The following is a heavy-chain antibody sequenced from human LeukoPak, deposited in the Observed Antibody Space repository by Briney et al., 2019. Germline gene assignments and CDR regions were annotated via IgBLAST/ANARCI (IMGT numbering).Heavy chain of an antibody. CDR2: IWFDGSNK. J-gene: IGHJ3*02. CDR3: ARGGGDDAFDI. Sequence: GGSLRLSCAASGFAFSNYGMHWVRQAPGKGLEWVAVIWFDGSNKYYADSVKGRFTISRDNSKSTLYLQLNSLRAEDTAVYYCARGGGDDAFDIWGQGTMVTVSS. D-gene: IGHD3-10*01. V-gene: IGHV3-33*01. CDR1: GFAFSNYG.